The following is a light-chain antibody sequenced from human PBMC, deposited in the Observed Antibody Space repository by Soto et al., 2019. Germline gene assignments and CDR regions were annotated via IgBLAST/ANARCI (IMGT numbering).Light chain of an antibody. V-gene: IGLV2-11*01. CDR1: SSDVGGYFW. J-gene: IGLJ1*01. CDR3: CSFAGANNPYI. CDR2: DVI. Sequence: QSVLTQPRSVSGSPGQSVTISCTGSSSDVGGYFWVSWYQQRPGKAPKLMIYDVIQRPSGVPDRFSASKSGNTASLTISGLQAEDEADYYCCSFAGANNPYIFGPGTKVTV.